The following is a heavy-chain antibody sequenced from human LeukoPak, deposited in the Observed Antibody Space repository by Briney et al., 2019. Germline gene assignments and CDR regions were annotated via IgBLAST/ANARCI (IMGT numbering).Heavy chain of an antibody. CDR1: GGSISSTTNY. Sequence: SETLSLTCTVSGGSISSTTNYWAWIRQPPGKGLEWIGNIYKSGNTYLSPSLMSRITISVDTSKNQFSLKLSSVTAADTAVYYCARRASSSWSYYFDYWGQGTLVTVSS. V-gene: IGHV4-39*07. J-gene: IGHJ4*02. CDR2: IYKSGNT. D-gene: IGHD6-13*01. CDR3: ARRASSSWSYYFDY.